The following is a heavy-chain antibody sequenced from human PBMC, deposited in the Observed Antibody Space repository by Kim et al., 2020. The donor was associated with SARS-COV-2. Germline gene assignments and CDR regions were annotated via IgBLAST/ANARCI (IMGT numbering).Heavy chain of an antibody. J-gene: IGHJ6*02. Sequence: GGSLRLSCAGSGFTFSSHAMTWVRQTPGNGLEWVSAISGDGDTTFYADSVKGRFTITRDNSKNTLYLQMNSLRAEDSAVYYCAAGLCSGGSCEYYYGLDVWGQGTTVTVSS. CDR2: ISGDGDTT. V-gene: IGHV3-23*01. D-gene: IGHD2-15*01. CDR3: AAGLCSGGSCEYYYGLDV. CDR1: GFTFSSHA.